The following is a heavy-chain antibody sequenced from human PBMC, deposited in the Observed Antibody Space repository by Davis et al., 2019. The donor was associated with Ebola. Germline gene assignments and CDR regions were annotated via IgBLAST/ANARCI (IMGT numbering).Heavy chain of an antibody. V-gene: IGHV4-59*01. CDR3: ARDTIFDI. CDR2: IYYSGST. Sequence: MPSETLSLTCTVSGVSISSYYWSWIRQPPGKGLEWIGYIYYSGSTNYNPSLKSRVTISVDTSKNQFSLKLSSVTAADTAVYYCARDTIFDIWGQGTMVTVSS. D-gene: IGHD2-2*01. J-gene: IGHJ3*02. CDR1: GVSISSYY.